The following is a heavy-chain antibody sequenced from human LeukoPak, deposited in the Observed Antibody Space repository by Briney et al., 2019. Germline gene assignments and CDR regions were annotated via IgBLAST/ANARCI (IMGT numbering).Heavy chain of an antibody. D-gene: IGHD3-22*01. J-gene: IGHJ4*02. CDR3: AKPRDFQYDTGGYPFDY. CDR1: GATISTFTYS. CDR2: SFSGGNA. V-gene: IGHV4-39*07. Sequence: SETLSLTCTVSGATISTFTYSWGWIRQPPGTGLEWIGNSFSGGNAFLSPSLKSRVIISFDTSNNEFSLRLTSVTAADTAVYHCAKPRDFQYDTGGYPFDYWGQEPLVAVSS.